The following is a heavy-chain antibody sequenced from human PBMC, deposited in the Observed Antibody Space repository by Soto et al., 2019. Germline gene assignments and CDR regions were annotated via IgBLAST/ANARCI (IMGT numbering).Heavy chain of an antibody. D-gene: IGHD3-22*01. CDR3: ARVGPWVPYYYDSSPYNFENWFDP. Sequence: SETLSLTCAVSGYSISSGYYWCWLRQPPGKGLEWIGSSYHGGSTYCNPSLNSRVTLSIDMTNNHVSLILNSVTAADTAVYYCARVGPWVPYYYDSSPYNFENWFDPWGQGTLVTAPQ. J-gene: IGHJ5*02. CDR1: GYSISSGYY. CDR2: SYHGGST. V-gene: IGHV4-38-2*01.